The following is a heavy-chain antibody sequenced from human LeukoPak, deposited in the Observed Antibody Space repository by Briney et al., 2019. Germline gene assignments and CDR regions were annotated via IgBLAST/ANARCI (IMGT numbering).Heavy chain of an antibody. Sequence: ASVKVSCKASGYTFTSYYMHWVRQAPGQGLEWMGIINPSGGSTSYAQKFQGRVTMTRDMSTSTAYMELSSLRSEDTAVYYCARVGGLEYGSGSYPYYYYYYMDVWGKGTTVTVSS. V-gene: IGHV1-46*01. D-gene: IGHD3-10*01. J-gene: IGHJ6*03. CDR1: GYTFTSYY. CDR3: ARVGGLEYGSGSYPYYYYYYMDV. CDR2: INPSGGST.